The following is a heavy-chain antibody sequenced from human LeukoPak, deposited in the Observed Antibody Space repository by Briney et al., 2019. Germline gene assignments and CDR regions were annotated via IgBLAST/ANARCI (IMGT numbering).Heavy chain of an antibody. D-gene: IGHD2-21*01. J-gene: IGHJ4*02. V-gene: IGHV1-69*05. Sequence: SVKVSCKASGGAFSSYAISWVRQAPGQGLEWMGGIIPIFGTANYAQKFQGRVTITTDESASTAYMELSSLRSDDTAVYYCARGVWAYCGGDCYSLENYWGQGTLVTVSS. CDR2: IIPIFGTA. CDR3: ARGVWAYCGGDCYSLENY. CDR1: GGAFSSYA.